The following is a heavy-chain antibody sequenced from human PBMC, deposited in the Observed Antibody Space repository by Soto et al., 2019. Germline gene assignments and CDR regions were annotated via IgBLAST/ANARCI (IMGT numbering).Heavy chain of an antibody. CDR1: GFSLINTGMT. Sequence: GSGPTLVNPTQTLTLTCTFSGFSLINTGMTVGWNRQPPGKALEWLALIYWHDDKRYNPSLKNRLTIAKDTSKNQVVLTLTNVGPVDTATYYCARSRFEILTGPFDSWGQGTLVTVSS. CDR3: ARSRFEILTGPFDS. D-gene: IGHD3-9*01. V-gene: IGHV2-5*01. CDR2: IYWHDDK. J-gene: IGHJ5*01.